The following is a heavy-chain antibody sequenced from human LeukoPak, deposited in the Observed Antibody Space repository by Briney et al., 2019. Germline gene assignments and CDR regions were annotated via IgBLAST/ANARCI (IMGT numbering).Heavy chain of an antibody. D-gene: IGHD3-3*01. V-gene: IGHV3-7*03. Sequence: PGGSLRLSCAASGFTFSGYWMTWVRQAPGKGLEWVANIKQDGSEKYYVDSVKGRFTISRDNAKNSPYLQMNSLRAEDTAVYYCTRDNPFGAYWGQGTLVTVSS. CDR1: GFTFSGYW. CDR2: IKQDGSEK. CDR3: TRDNPFGAY. J-gene: IGHJ4*02.